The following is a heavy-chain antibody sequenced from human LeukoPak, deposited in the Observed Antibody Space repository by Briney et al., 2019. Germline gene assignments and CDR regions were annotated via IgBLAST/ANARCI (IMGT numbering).Heavy chain of an antibody. Sequence: GGSLRLSCAASGFTVSSNYMSWVRQAPGMGLEWVSVIYSGGSTYYADSVKGRFTISRDNSKNTLYLQMNSLRAEDTAVYYCARVVFDGDLDYWGQGTLVTVSS. CDR1: GFTVSSNY. V-gene: IGHV3-53*01. J-gene: IGHJ4*02. CDR3: ARVVFDGDLDY. D-gene: IGHD4-17*01. CDR2: IYSGGST.